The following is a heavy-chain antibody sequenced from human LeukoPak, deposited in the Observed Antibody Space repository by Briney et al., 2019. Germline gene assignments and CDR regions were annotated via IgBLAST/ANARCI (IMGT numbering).Heavy chain of an antibody. CDR1: GFTVSSNY. CDR2: IYSGGST. V-gene: IGHV3-53*01. J-gene: IGHJ4*02. Sequence: GGFLRLSCAASGFTVSSNYMSWARQAPGKGLEWVSVIYSGGSTYYADSVKGRFTISRDNSKNTLYLQMNSLRAEDTAVYYCAREDQWLAFDYWGQGTLVTVSS. D-gene: IGHD6-19*01. CDR3: AREDQWLAFDY.